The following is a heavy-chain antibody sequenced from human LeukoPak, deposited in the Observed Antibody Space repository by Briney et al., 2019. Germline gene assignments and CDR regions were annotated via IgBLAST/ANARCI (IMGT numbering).Heavy chain of an antibody. CDR2: ISYDGSNK. Sequence: GGSLRLSCAASGFTFSSYAMHWVRQAPGKGLEWVAVISYDGSNKYYADSVKGRFTISRDNSKNTLYLQMNSLRAEDTAVYYCAKASGSYHHDAFDIWGQGTMVTVSS. J-gene: IGHJ3*02. CDR3: AKASGSYHHDAFDI. V-gene: IGHV3-30*04. CDR1: GFTFSSYA. D-gene: IGHD1-26*01.